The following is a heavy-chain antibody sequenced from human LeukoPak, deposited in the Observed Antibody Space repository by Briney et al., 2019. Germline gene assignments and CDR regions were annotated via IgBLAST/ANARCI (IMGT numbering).Heavy chain of an antibody. CDR3: ARSSGYLFDP. D-gene: IGHD3-22*01. CDR1: GDSISSYY. Sequence: PSETLSLTCTVSGDSISSYYWGWIRQPPGKGLEWIGSIYYSGSTYYNPSLKSRVTISVDTSKNQFSLKLSSVSAADTAVYYCARSSGYLFDPWGQGILVTVSS. V-gene: IGHV4-39*01. CDR2: IYYSGST. J-gene: IGHJ5*02.